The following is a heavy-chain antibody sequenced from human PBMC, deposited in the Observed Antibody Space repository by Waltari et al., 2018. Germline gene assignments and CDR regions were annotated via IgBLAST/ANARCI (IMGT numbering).Heavy chain of an antibody. CDR2: LYPGYSAT. V-gene: IGHV5-51*03. D-gene: IGHD1-20*01. J-gene: IGHJ4*02. CDR1: GYSFTSYW. CDR3: ARPDSGVTGTTYIDY. Sequence: EVQLVQSGAEVKKPGESRKISCKGSGYSFTSYWSGWVRQMPGKGLEWRGILYPGYSATRYRPSFHGHVTISADTSISTAYLQWSSLKASDTAMYYCARPDSGVTGTTYIDYWGQGTLVTVSS.